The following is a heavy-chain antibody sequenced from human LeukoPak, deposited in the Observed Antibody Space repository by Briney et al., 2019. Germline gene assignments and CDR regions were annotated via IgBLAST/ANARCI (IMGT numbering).Heavy chain of an antibody. J-gene: IGHJ4*02. CDR2: ISSSSSYI. Sequence: GWSLRLSCAASGFTFSSYSMNWVRQAPGKGLEWVSSISSSSSYIYYADSVKGRFTISRDNAKNSLYLQMNSLRAEDTAVYYCASGRHYYDSSLVDYWGQGTLVTVSS. CDR3: ASGRHYYDSSLVDY. CDR1: GFTFSSYS. D-gene: IGHD3-22*01. V-gene: IGHV3-21*01.